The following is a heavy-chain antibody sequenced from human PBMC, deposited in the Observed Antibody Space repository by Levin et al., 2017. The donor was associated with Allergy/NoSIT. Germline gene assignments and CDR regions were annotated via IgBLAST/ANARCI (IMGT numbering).Heavy chain of an antibody. V-gene: IGHV3-53*01. CDR1: GFTISSNY. D-gene: IGHD6-19*01. J-gene: IGHJ6*02. Sequence: GESLKISCAASGFTISSNYMSWVRQAPGKGLEWVSVIYSGGSTYYADSVKGRFTISRDNSKNTLYLQMNSLRAEDTAVYYCASQWLVPDYYYYGMDVWGQGTTVTVSS. CDR3: ASQWLVPDYYYYGMDV. CDR2: IYSGGST.